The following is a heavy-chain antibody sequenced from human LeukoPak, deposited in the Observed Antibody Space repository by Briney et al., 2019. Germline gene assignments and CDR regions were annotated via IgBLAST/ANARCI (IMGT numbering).Heavy chain of an antibody. CDR3: TELRAHAFDI. CDR1: GLTFSGSG. D-gene: IGHD3-16*01. CDR2: IKDKANNYAT. Sequence: GGSLRLSCAASGLTFSGSGVHWVRQASGRGLEWVGRIKDKANNYATAYAASVEGRFTISRDDSKNTAYLQMNSLKTEDTAVYYCTELRAHAFDIWGQGTMVTVSS. J-gene: IGHJ3*02. V-gene: IGHV3-73*01.